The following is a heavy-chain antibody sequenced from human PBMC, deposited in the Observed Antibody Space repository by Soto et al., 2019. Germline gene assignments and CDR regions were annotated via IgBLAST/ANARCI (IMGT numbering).Heavy chain of an antibody. J-gene: IGHJ6*02. CDR2: IIPIFGTA. CDR3: ARSGRQYSLTYYYYGMDV. CDR1: GGTFSSYA. D-gene: IGHD5-18*01. V-gene: IGHV1-69*13. Sequence: SVKVSCKASGGTFSSYAISWVRHAPGQGLEWMGGIIPIFGTANYAQKFQGRVTITADESTSTAYMELSSLRSEDTAVYYCARSGRQYSLTYYYYGMDVWGQGTTVTVSS.